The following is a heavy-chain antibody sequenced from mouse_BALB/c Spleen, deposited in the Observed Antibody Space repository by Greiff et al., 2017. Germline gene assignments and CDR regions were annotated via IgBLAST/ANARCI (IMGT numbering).Heavy chain of an antibody. CDR3: ARDGAYGNYLFAY. Sequence: EVKLVESGGGLVKPGGSLKLSCAASGFTFSDYYMYWVRQTPEKRLEWVATISDGGSYTYYPDSVKGRFTISRDNAKNNLYLQMSSLKSEDTAMYYCARDGAYGNYLFAYWGQGTLVTVSA. V-gene: IGHV5-4*02. CDR1: GFTFSDYY. D-gene: IGHD2-10*02. CDR2: ISDGGSYT. J-gene: IGHJ3*01.